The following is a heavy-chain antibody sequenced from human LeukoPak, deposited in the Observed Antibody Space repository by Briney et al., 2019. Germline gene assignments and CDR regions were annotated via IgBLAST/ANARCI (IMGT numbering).Heavy chain of an antibody. CDR1: GGSISSYY. CDR3: ARLGGFSDTAT. J-gene: IGHJ5*02. Sequence: SETLSLTCTVSGGSISSYYWSWIRQPPGKGLEWIGYIYYSGSTNYNPSLKSRVTISVDTSKNQFSLKLSSVTAADTAVYYCARLGGFSDTATWGQGTLVTVSS. D-gene: IGHD5-18*01. V-gene: IGHV4-59*08. CDR2: IYYSGST.